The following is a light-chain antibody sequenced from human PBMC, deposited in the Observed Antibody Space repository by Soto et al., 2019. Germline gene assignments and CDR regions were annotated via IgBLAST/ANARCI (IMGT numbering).Light chain of an antibody. CDR3: QQTTTFPLT. J-gene: IGKJ4*01. V-gene: IGKV1D-12*01. CDR2: TAS. Sequence: DIQMTQSPSSVSASVGDRVTITCRASQGVSTWLAWYQQKPVKATNLLIYTASSLQSGVPSRFSGSGSGTDFTLTISSLQHEDFATYYYQQTTTFPLTCGGGTKVEI. CDR1: QGVSTW.